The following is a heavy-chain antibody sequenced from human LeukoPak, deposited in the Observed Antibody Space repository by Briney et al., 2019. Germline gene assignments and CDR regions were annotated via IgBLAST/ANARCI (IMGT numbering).Heavy chain of an antibody. D-gene: IGHD6-6*01. J-gene: IGHJ4*02. CDR3: ARGQYSSSRVDY. Sequence: PGRSLRLSCAASGFTFDDYAMHWVRQAPGKVLEWVSGISWNSGSIGYADSVKGRFTISRDNAKNSLYLQMNSLRAEDTAVYYCARGQYSSSRVDYWGQGTLVTVSS. V-gene: IGHV3-9*01. CDR2: ISWNSGSI. CDR1: GFTFDDYA.